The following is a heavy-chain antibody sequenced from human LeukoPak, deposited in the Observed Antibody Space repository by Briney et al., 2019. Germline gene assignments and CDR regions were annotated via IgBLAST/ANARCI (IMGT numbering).Heavy chain of an antibody. D-gene: IGHD4-17*01. CDR3: ARDNDYGDYPDAFDI. CDR1: GFTFSSYA. J-gene: IGHJ3*02. CDR2: ISYDGSNK. Sequence: PGRSLRLSCAASGFTFSSYAVYWVRQAPGKGLEWVAVISYDGSNKYYADSVKGRFTISRDNSKNTLYLQMNSLRAEDTAVYYCARDNDYGDYPDAFDIWGQGTMVTVSS. V-gene: IGHV3-30-3*01.